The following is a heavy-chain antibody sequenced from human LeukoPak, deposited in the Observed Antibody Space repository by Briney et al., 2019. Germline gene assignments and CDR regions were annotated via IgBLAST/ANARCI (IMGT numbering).Heavy chain of an antibody. J-gene: IGHJ4*02. CDR3: ARVGPRYCSSTTCHFDY. D-gene: IGHD2-2*01. CDR2: IRQDGGEK. CDR1: GFTFSSHW. Sequence: PGGSLRLSCAASGFTFSSHWMTWVRQAPGKGLEWVANIRQDGGEKYYLDSVKGRSTISRDNAKNSLDLQMNSLTAEDTAVYYCARVGPRYCSSTTCHFDYWGQGTLVTVSS. V-gene: IGHV3-7*01.